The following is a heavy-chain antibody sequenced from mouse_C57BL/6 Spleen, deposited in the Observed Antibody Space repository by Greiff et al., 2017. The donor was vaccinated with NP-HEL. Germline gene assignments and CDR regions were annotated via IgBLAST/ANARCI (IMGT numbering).Heavy chain of an antibody. V-gene: IGHV5-4*03. Sequence: EVKLMESGGGLVKPGGSLKLSCAASGFTFSSYAMSWVRQTPEKRLEWVATISDGGSYTYYPDNVKGRFTISRDNAKNNLYLQMSHLKSEDTAMYYCARVRELGQFDYWGQGTTLTVSS. CDR2: ISDGGSYT. CDR3: ARVRELGQFDY. CDR1: GFTFSSYA. D-gene: IGHD4-1*01. J-gene: IGHJ2*01.